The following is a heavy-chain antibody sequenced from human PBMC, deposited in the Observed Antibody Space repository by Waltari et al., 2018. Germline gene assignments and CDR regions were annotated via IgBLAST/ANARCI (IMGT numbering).Heavy chain of an antibody. CDR1: GGTFSSYT. D-gene: IGHD3-3*01. V-gene: IGHV1-69*02. CDR3: ASSVFGVVTLPDY. CDR2: IIPILGIA. J-gene: IGHJ4*02. Sequence: QVQLVQSGAEVKKPGSSVKVSCKASGGTFSSYTLSWVRQAPGQGLEWMGRIIPILGIANYAQKFQGRVTITADKSTSTAYMELSSLRSEDTAVYYCASSVFGVVTLPDYWGQGTLVTVSS.